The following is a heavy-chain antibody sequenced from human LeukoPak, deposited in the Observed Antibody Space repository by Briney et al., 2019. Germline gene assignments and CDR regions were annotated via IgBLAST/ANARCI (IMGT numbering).Heavy chain of an antibody. CDR2: ITPTSDTT. D-gene: IGHD6-13*01. CDR1: GDTLSNYA. CDR3: ARGPGIAAAGGLSGYYFDY. V-gene: IGHV1-69*01. Sequence: ASMKVSCRASGDTLSNYAISWVRQAPGQGLEWMGGITPTSDTTYYARKFQGRVTITADGTTSTAYMELRRLRSEDTAVYYCARGPGIAAAGGLSGYYFDYWGQGTLVTVSS. J-gene: IGHJ4*02.